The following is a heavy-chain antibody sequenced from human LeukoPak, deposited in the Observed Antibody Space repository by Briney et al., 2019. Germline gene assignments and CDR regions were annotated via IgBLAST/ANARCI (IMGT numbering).Heavy chain of an antibody. Sequence: SETLSFTCTVSGGSISSYYWSWIRQPAGKGLEWIGRIYTSGSTNYNPSLKSRVTMSVDTSKNQFSLKLSSVTAADTAVYYCARDRYYYDSSGYTGGDWFDPWAREPWSPSPQ. CDR2: IYTSGST. D-gene: IGHD3-22*01. V-gene: IGHV4-4*07. J-gene: IGHJ5*02. CDR3: ARDRYYYDSSGYTGGDWFDP. CDR1: GGSISSYY.